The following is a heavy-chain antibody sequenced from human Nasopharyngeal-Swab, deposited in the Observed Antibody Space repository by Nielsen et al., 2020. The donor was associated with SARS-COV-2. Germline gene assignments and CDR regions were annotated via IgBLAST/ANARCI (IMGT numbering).Heavy chain of an antibody. J-gene: IGHJ5*02. CDR2: INPSGGST. CDR3: ARARKAIYYYGSGSYYKGGVNWFDP. Sequence: WVRQAPGQGLEWVGIINPSGGSTSYAQKFQGRVTMTRDTSTSTVYMELSSLRSEDTAVYYCARARKAIYYYGSGSYYKGGVNWFDPWGQGTLVTVSS. D-gene: IGHD3-10*01. V-gene: IGHV1-46*01.